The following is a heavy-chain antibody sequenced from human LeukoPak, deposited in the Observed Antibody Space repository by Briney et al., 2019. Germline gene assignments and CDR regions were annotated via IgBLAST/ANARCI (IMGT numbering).Heavy chain of an antibody. D-gene: IGHD3-9*01. CDR3: ARGNYDILTGPRRTDAFDI. CDR1: SYTFTNYA. CDR2: ISAYNGNT. V-gene: IGHV1-18*01. J-gene: IGHJ3*02. Sequence: VASVKVSCTASSYTFTNYAISWVRQAPGQGLEWMGWISAYNGNTNYAQKLQGRVTMTTDTSTSTAYMEPRSLRSDDTAMYYCARGNYDILTGPRRTDAFDIWGQGTMVTVSS.